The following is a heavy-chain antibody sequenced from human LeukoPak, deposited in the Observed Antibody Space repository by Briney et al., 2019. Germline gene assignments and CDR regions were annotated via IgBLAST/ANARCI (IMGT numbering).Heavy chain of an antibody. CDR2: INSDGRNM. V-gene: IGHV3-74*01. CDR1: ALTLRDYW. Sequence: HGGSLRLSCAPSALTLRDYWMHWVPHAPGKGLVWVSRINSDGRNMRYADSVKRRFSISKYNAKKTLYLQMNSLTPEDTAVYYCAREGVLGYGHYCFDYWGQGTLVTVSS. D-gene: IGHD4-17*01. J-gene: IGHJ4*02. CDR3: AREGVLGYGHYCFDY.